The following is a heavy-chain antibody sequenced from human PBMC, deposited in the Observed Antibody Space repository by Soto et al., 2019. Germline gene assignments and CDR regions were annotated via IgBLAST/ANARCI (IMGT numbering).Heavy chain of an antibody. CDR1: GGTFSSYA. CDR2: IIPNFGTA. D-gene: IGHD6-6*01. Sequence: SVKVSCKASGGTFSSYAISWVRQAPGQGLEWMGGIIPNFGTANYAQKFQGRVTITADESTSTAYMELSSLRSEDTAVYYCARDSAPRISIAARPDPYYYYGMDVWGQGTTVTVSS. J-gene: IGHJ6*02. V-gene: IGHV1-69*13. CDR3: ARDSAPRISIAARPDPYYYYGMDV.